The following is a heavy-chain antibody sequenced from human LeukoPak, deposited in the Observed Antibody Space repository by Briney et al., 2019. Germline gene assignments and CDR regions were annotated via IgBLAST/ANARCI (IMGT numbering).Heavy chain of an antibody. J-gene: IGHJ5*02. CDR3: ARGCYSSSSCWFDP. D-gene: IGHD6-6*01. CDR1: GYTFTSYG. V-gene: IGHV1-18*01. Sequence: ASVKVSCKASGYTFTSYGISWVRQAPGQGLEWMGWISAYNGNTNYAQKLQGRVTMTTDTSTSTACMELRSLRSDDTAVYYCARGCYSSSSCWFDPWGQGTLVTVSS. CDR2: ISAYNGNT.